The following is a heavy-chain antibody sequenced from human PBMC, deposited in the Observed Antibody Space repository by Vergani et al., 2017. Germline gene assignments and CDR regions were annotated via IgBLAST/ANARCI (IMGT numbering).Heavy chain of an antibody. CDR2: IRSKANSYAT. J-gene: IGHJ4*02. Sequence: EVQLVESGGGLVQPGGSLKLSCAASGFTFSGSAMHWVRQASGKGLEWVGRIRSKANSYATAYAASVKGRFTISRDDSKNTAYLQMNSLKTEDTAVYYCTTVVSSDYWGQGTLVTVSS. CDR1: GFTFSGSA. V-gene: IGHV3-73*01. CDR3: TTVVSSDY. D-gene: IGHD3-22*01.